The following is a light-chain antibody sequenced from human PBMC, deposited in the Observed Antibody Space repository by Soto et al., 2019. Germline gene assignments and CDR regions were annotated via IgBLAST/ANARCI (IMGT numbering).Light chain of an antibody. CDR1: QSISSH. J-gene: IGKJ2*01. Sequence: DIQITQSPSSLSASVGDRVTITCRASQSISSHLNWYQHKPGRPPRLLIFASYILEGGVPSRFSGSGSDTYFPLTIDSLQPEDVANYYCQHSYITPRYTFGQGTKVEI. CDR2: ASY. CDR3: QHSYITPRYT. V-gene: IGKV1-39*01.